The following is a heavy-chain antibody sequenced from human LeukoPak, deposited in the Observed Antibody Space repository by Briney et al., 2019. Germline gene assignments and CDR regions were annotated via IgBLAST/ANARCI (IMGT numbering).Heavy chain of an antibody. CDR2: ISWNSGSI. D-gene: IGHD6-19*01. CDR3: AKDNRRHYTSGPNPDSLH. J-gene: IGHJ4*02. Sequence: GGSLRLSCAGSGFIFSNYAMHWVRQPPGKGLEWVSGISWNSGSIDYADSVKGRFTISRDNAKNSLYLQMNSLRVEDTAFYYCAKDNRRHYTSGPNPDSLHWGQGALVTVSS. V-gene: IGHV3-9*01. CDR1: GFIFSNYA.